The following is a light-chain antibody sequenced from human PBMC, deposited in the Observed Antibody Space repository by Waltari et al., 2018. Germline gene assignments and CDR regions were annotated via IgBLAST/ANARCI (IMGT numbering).Light chain of an antibody. V-gene: IGLV4-69*01. CDR1: SGHSTYA. CDR2: VNSDGSH. CDR3: QTWDTGRGV. Sequence: QLVLTQSPSASASLRASVKLSCTLSSGHSTYAITWPQQETGKGPRHLMRVNSDGSHSKGDGIPDRFSGSSSGAERYLIISSLQSEDEADYYCQTWDTGRGVFGGGTKLTVL. J-gene: IGLJ3*02.